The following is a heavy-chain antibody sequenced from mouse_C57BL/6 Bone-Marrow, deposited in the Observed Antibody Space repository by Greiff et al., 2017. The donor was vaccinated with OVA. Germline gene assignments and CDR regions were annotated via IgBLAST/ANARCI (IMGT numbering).Heavy chain of an antibody. CDR2: ISSGGSYT. CDR1: GFTFSSYG. J-gene: IGHJ4*01. Sequence: EVMLVESGGDFVKPGGSLKLSCAASGFTFSSYGMSWVRQTPDKRLEWVATISSGGSYTYYPDSVKGRFTISRDNAKNTLYLQMSSLKSEDTAMYYCARRGGYAMDYWGQGTSVTVSS. CDR3: ARRGGYAMDY. V-gene: IGHV5-6*01.